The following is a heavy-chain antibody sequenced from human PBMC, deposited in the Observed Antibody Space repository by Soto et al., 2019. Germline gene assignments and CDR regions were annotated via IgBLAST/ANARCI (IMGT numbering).Heavy chain of an antibody. Sequence: GGSLRLSCAAAGLTFSSYAMSWVSQAPGKGLEWVSAISGSGGSTYYADSVKGRFTISRDNSKNTLYLRMNSLRAEDTAVYYCAKDRKQWLVGWFDPWGQGTLVTVSS. V-gene: IGHV3-23*01. CDR2: ISGSGGST. CDR1: GLTFSSYA. J-gene: IGHJ5*02. D-gene: IGHD6-19*01. CDR3: AKDRKQWLVGWFDP.